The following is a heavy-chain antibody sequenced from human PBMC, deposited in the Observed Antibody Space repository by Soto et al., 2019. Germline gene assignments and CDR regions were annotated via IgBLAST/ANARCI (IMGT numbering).Heavy chain of an antibody. V-gene: IGHV4-59*01. CDR1: GGSISGYY. Sequence: NPSETLSLTCTVSGGSISGYYWSWIRQPPEKGLEWIGYMYNTGSTVYNPSFKSRVTISVDTSKNQFSLKLNSVTAADTAVYYCARDLWGYCGTDCYPLDVWGQGTTVT. CDR2: MYNTGST. J-gene: IGHJ6*02. D-gene: IGHD2-21*02. CDR3: ARDLWGYCGTDCYPLDV.